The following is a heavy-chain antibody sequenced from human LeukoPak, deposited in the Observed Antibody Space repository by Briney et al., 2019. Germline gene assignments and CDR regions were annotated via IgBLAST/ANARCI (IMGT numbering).Heavy chain of an antibody. CDR3: ARCRYSSSPDFEY. J-gene: IGHJ4*02. D-gene: IGHD6-13*01. V-gene: IGHV4-59*01. Sequence: PSETLSPTCTVSGGAISSYYWSWLRQPPGKGLEWIGYIYYTGGTNYNPSLKSRVTISADTSRNQFSLTLNSMTSADTAVYYCARCRYSSSPDFEYWGQGSLVTVSS. CDR2: IYYTGGT. CDR1: GGAISSYY.